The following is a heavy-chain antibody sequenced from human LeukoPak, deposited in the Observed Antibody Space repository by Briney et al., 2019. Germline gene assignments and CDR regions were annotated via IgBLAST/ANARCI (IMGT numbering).Heavy chain of an antibody. CDR3: ARLANWSPFDY. V-gene: IGHV3-48*03. Sequence: GGSLRLSCAASGFTFSSYEMNWVRQAPGKGLEWISYITSTGSTIYYADSVKGRFTISRDNAKNSLYLQMNSLRAEDTAVYYCARLANWSPFDYWGQGTLVTVPS. D-gene: IGHD1-20*01. CDR2: ITSTGSTI. J-gene: IGHJ4*02. CDR1: GFTFSSYE.